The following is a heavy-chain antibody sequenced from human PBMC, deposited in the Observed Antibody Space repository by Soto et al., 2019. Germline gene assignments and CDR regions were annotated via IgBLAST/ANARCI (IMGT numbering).Heavy chain of an antibody. J-gene: IGHJ4*02. D-gene: IGHD3-16*01. Sequence: EVQLLESGGGLGQPGGSLRLSCAGSGFTFSRFAMSWVRQVPGKGLEWVSAISGSGQTTYYADSVKGRFTVSRDNSNNTLYLQMTSLSAEDTAMYYCARDGDVNTGFGKDYWGQGTLVTVSS. V-gene: IGHV3-23*01. CDR1: GFTFSRFA. CDR2: ISGSGQTT. CDR3: ARDGDVNTGFGKDY.